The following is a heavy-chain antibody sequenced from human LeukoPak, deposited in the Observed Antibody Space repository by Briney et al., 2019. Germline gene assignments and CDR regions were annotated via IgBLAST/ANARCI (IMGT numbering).Heavy chain of an antibody. Sequence: SETLSLTCTVSGYSISTGYYWDWIRQPPGKGLEWIGTFYHGGSTYYNPSLKSRVTISVDTSKNQFSLKLSSVTAADTAVYYCAREGPRFTYYYGSGRGSSGWFDPWGQGTLVTVSS. CDR1: GYSISTGYY. CDR2: FYHGGST. V-gene: IGHV4-38-2*02. CDR3: AREGPRFTYYYGSGRGSSGWFDP. D-gene: IGHD3-10*01. J-gene: IGHJ5*02.